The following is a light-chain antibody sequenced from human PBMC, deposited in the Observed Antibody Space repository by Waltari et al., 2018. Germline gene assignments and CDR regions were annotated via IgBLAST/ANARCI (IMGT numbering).Light chain of an antibody. CDR2: GAS. CDR3: QQYSNWPWT. V-gene: IGKV3-15*01. J-gene: IGKJ1*01. Sequence: EIVLTQSPATLSLSPGERATLSCRASQSVSSSLAWYQQKPGQAPRLLIYGASSRATGIPDRFSGSWSGTDFTLTISSLEPEDFAVYYCQQYSNWPWTFGQGTKVEIK. CDR1: QSVSSS.